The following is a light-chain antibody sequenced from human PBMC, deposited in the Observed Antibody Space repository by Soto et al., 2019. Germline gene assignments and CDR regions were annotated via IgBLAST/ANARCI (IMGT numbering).Light chain of an antibody. CDR3: QQYNRSPLT. CDR1: QSIGAS. Sequence: DIQMTQSPSTLYASGGDRVTITCLASQSIGASLAWFQQKPGKAPNLLIYKASSLESGVPSRFSGSGSGTEFTLTISTLQPDDFASYYCQQYNRSPLTFGGGTKVEIK. J-gene: IGKJ4*01. V-gene: IGKV1-5*03. CDR2: KAS.